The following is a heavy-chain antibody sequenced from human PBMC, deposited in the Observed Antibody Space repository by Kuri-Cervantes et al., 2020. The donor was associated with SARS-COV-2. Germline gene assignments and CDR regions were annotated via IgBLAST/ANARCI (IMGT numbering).Heavy chain of an antibody. V-gene: IGHV3-30*02. CDR2: IRYDGSNK. CDR1: GFTFSSYG. D-gene: IGHD3-3*01. Sequence: SCAASGFTFSSYGMHWVRQAPGKGLEWVAFIRYDGSNKYYADSVKGRFTIPRDNSKNTLYLQMNSLRAEDTAVYYCASTDFWSGYYVDYWGQGTLVTVSS. J-gene: IGHJ4*02. CDR3: ASTDFWSGYYVDY.